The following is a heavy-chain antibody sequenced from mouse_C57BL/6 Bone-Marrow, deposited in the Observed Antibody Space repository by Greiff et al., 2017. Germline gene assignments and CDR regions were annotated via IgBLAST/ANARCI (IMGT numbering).Heavy chain of an antibody. V-gene: IGHV5-16*01. CDR2: FNYDGSST. J-gene: IGHJ4*01. D-gene: IGHD2-5*01. CDR3: ARGSNYGYAMDY. CDR1: GFTFSDYY. Sequence: EVQLVESEGGLVQPGSSMKLSCTASGFTFSDYYMAWVRQVPEKGLEWVANFNYDGSSTYYLDSLKSRFIISRDNAKNILYLQMSSLKSEDTATYYCARGSNYGYAMDYWGQGTSVTVSS.